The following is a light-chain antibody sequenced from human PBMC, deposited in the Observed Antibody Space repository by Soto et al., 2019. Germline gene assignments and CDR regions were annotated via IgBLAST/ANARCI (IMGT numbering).Light chain of an antibody. CDR1: SSDIGNYNY. CDR3: SSYTSSTTLDV. CDR2: EVS. Sequence: QSVLTQPASVSGSPGQSITISCTGTSSDIGNYNYVSWYQQHPGKAPKLMIYEVSNRPSGVSNRFSGSKSGNTASLTISGLQAEDEADYYCSSYTSSTTLDVFGTGTKVTVL. V-gene: IGLV2-14*01. J-gene: IGLJ1*01.